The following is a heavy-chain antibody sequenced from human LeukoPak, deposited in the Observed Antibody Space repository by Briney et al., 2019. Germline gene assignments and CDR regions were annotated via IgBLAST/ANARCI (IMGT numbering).Heavy chain of an antibody. CDR1: GFTFSSYC. J-gene: IGHJ4*02. V-gene: IGHV3-7*03. CDR3: ARGSWGSSRWSYFDY. D-gene: IGHD6-19*01. Sequence: GGSLRLSCAASGFTFSSYCMSWVRQAPGKGLEWVAHINRNGGEKYYVDSVKGRFTISRDNAKNSLYLQMNSLRAEDTAVYYCARGSWGSSRWSYFDYWGQGTLVTVPS. CDR2: INRNGGEK.